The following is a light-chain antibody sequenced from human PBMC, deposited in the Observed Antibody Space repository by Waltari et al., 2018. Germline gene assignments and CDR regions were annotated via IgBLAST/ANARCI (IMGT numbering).Light chain of an antibody. CDR2: FTD. V-gene: IGLV1-44*01. CDR3: ASWDASLNGWV. J-gene: IGLJ3*02. CDR1: RSNIGSNS. Sequence: QSVLTQPPSASGTPGQRVTISCSGGRSNIGSNSVNWFQQLPGTVPRLFIYFTDQRPSGVPGRFSGSKSGTSASLAISGLQSGDEADYYCASWDASLNGWVFGGGTKLTVL.